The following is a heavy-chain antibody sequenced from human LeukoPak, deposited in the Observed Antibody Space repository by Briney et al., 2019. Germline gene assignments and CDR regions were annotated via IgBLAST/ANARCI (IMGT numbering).Heavy chain of an antibody. CDR3: AREPYYDILTGYRPPDY. J-gene: IGHJ4*02. CDR1: GGSFSGYY. CDR2: INHSGST. V-gene: IGHV4-34*01. Sequence: PSETLSLTCAVYGGSFSGYYWSWIRQPPGKGLEWIGEINHSGSTNYNPSLKSRVTISVDTSKNQFSLKLSSVTAADTAVYYCAREPYYDILTGYRPPDYWGQGTLVTVSS. D-gene: IGHD3-9*01.